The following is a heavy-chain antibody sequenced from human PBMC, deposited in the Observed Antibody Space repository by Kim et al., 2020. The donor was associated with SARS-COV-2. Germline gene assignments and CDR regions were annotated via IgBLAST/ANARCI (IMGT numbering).Heavy chain of an antibody. CDR2: INHSGST. CDR3: ALRPLAWFDP. J-gene: IGHJ5*02. CDR1: GGSFSGYY. Sequence: SETLSLTCAVYGGSFSGYYWSWIRQPPGKGLEWIGEINHSGSTNYNPSLKSRVTISVDTSKNQFSLKLSSVTAADTAVYYCALRPLAWFDPWGQGTLVTVSS. V-gene: IGHV4-34*01.